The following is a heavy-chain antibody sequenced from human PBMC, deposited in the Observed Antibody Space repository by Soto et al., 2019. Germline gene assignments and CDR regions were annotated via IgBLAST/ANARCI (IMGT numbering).Heavy chain of an antibody. CDR1: GFTFGSYA. CDR2: ISFDGSNE. J-gene: IGHJ4*02. Sequence: PGGSLRVSCAASGFTFGSYAMHWIRQAPGKGLEWVAIISFDGSNEYYADSVKGRFTISRDNSKNTLYLQMSSLRAEDTAVYYCARDHYGEYWGQGTLVTVSS. V-gene: IGHV3-30-3*01. CDR3: ARDHYGEY. D-gene: IGHD3-16*01.